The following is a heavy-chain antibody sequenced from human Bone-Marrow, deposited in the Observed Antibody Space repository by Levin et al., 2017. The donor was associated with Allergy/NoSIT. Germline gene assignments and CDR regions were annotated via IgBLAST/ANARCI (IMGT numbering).Heavy chain of an antibody. D-gene: IGHD3-22*01. V-gene: IGHV3-53*01. CDR3: TREWDFYDSRGYSYFALDV. Sequence: GESLKISCVASGFNISNVYMRWVRQAPGKGLEWVSVIYDTGRTYNSDSVKGRFTISRDSSKNTLFLQMNSLRAEDTAVYYCTREWDFYDSRGYSYFALDVWGQGTTVTVSS. J-gene: IGHJ6*02. CDR1: GFNISNVY. CDR2: IYDTGRT.